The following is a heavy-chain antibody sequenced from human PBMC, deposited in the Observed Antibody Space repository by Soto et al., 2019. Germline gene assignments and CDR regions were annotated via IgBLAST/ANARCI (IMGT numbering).Heavy chain of an antibody. CDR1: GFTLSTYG. Sequence: LRLSCAGSGFTLSTYGMTWVRQAPGKGLEWVSAITGTGGNTYYVDSVKGRFTSSRDNSKNMLYLQMNSVRVEDTAVYYCARIRGYWYGLDVWGQGTTVTVSS. CDR2: ITGTGGNT. J-gene: IGHJ6*02. CDR3: ARIRGYWYGLDV. V-gene: IGHV3-23*01.